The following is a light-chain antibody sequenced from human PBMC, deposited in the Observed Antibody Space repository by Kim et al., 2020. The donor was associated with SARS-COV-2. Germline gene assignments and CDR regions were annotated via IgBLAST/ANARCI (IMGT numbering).Light chain of an antibody. CDR3: QTWGTVV. J-gene: IGLJ2*01. CDR1: SGQSSYA. V-gene: IGLV4-69*01. Sequence: GASVKLTCTLSSGQSSYAIAWHQQQPEKGPRYLMKLNSDGSHSKGDGIPDRFSGSSSGAERYLTISSLQSEDEADYYCQTWGTVVFGGGTQLTVL. CDR2: LNSDGSH.